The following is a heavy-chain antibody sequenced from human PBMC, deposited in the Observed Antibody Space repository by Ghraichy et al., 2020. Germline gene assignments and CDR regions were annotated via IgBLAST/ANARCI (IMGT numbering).Heavy chain of an antibody. D-gene: IGHD2/OR15-2a*01. V-gene: IGHV4-30-4*08. J-gene: IGHJ6*03. CDR2: IYYSGST. CDR1: GGSISSGDYY. CDR3: ARENRYYYMDV. Sequence: SETLSLTCTVSGGSISSGDYYWSWIRQPPGKGLEWIGYIYYSGSTYYNPSLKSRVTISVDTSKNQFSLKLSSVTAADTAVYYCARENRYYYMDVWGKGTTVTVSS.